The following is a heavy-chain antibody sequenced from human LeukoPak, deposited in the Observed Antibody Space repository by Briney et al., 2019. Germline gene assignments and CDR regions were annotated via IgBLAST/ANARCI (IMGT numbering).Heavy chain of an antibody. Sequence: GASVTVSCKASGYTFTSYAIHWVRQAPGQRLEWMGWINAGNGNTKYSQKFQGRVTITRDTSASTAYMELSSLRSEDTAVYYCARDPLYDFWSGSIDYWGQGTLATVSS. CDR1: GYTFTSYA. CDR2: INAGNGNT. D-gene: IGHD3-3*01. V-gene: IGHV1-3*01. J-gene: IGHJ4*02. CDR3: ARDPLYDFWSGSIDY.